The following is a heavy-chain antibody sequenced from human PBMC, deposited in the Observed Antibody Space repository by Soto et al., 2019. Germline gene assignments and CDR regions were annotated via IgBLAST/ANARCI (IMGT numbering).Heavy chain of an antibody. Sequence: GGSLRLSCVGSGFTFSSYEMNWVRQAPGKGLEWVSNIRSSGGSINYADSVKGRFTISRDNAKNSLYLQMNSLRAEDTAVYYCTRVRDSNDYWGQGTLVTVYS. CDR1: GFTFSSYE. CDR2: IRSSGGSI. CDR3: TRVRDSNDY. J-gene: IGHJ4*02. V-gene: IGHV3-48*03. D-gene: IGHD3-22*01.